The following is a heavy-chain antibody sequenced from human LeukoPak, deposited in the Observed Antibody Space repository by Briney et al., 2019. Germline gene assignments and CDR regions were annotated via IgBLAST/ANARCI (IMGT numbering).Heavy chain of an antibody. J-gene: IGHJ4*02. CDR3: ATSAAYGRYYFDY. D-gene: IGHD4-17*01. V-gene: IGHV3-48*03. Sequence: GGPLRLSCAASGFTFSSYEMNWVRQAPGKGLEWVSYISSSGSTIYYADSVKGRFTISRDNAKNSLYLQMNSLRAEDTAVYYCATSAAYGRYYFDYWGQGTLVTVSS. CDR2: ISSSGSTI. CDR1: GFTFSSYE.